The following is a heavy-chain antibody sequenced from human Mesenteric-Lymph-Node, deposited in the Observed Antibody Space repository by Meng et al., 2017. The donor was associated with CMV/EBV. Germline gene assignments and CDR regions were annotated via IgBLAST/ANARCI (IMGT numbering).Heavy chain of an antibody. CDR1: GFTFSSYW. CDR2: INSDGSST. D-gene: IGHD2-2*01. J-gene: IGHJ6*02. Sequence: GGSLRLSCAASGFTFSSYWMHWVRQAPGKGLVWVSRINSDGSSTSYADSVKGRFTISGDNVKDTLYLQMNSLRAEDTAVYYCAREGSAAQYYYGMDVWGQGTTVTVSS. V-gene: IGHV3-74*01. CDR3: AREGSAAQYYYGMDV.